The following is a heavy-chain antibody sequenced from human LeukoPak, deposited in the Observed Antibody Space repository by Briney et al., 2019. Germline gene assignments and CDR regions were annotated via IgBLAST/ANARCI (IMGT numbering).Heavy chain of an antibody. D-gene: IGHD3-22*01. Sequence: SETLSLTCAVSGYSLSSGYYWGWIRQPPGKGVEWHGSIYHSGSTYYNPSLKSRVTISVDTSKNQFSLKLSSVTAADTAVYYCARRTPFYYDSSGYYYFDYWGQGTLVTVSS. CDR1: GYSLSSGYY. CDR3: ARRTPFYYDSSGYYYFDY. J-gene: IGHJ4*02. V-gene: IGHV4-38-2*01. CDR2: IYHSGST.